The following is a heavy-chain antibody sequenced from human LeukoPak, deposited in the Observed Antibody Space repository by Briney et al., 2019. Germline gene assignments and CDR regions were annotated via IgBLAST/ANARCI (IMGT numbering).Heavy chain of an antibody. CDR2: INTNSGGT. V-gene: IGHV1-2*02. CDR3: ARDPYYYDSSGYYYEDY. Sequence: GDSLTLSCQASGYTFTGYYMHWVRQAPGQGIEWVGWINTNSGGTNYAQKYQGRVTMTRDTSISTAYMELSRLRSDDTAVYYCARDPYYYDSSGYYYEDYWGQGTLVTVSS. D-gene: IGHD3-22*01. CDR1: GYTFTGYY. J-gene: IGHJ4*02.